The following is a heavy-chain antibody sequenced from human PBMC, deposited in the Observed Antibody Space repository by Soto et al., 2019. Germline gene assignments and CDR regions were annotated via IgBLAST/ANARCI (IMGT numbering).Heavy chain of an antibody. CDR1: GFTFTSSA. CDR3: AAAEITMVRGVIRAFDI. D-gene: IGHD3-10*01. V-gene: IGHV1-58*01. CDR2: IVVGSGNT. J-gene: IGHJ3*02. Sequence: SVKVSCKASGFTFTSSAVQWVRQARGQRLEWIGWIVVGSGNTNYAQKFQERVTITRDMSTSTAYMELSSLRSEDTAVYYCAAAEITMVRGVIRAFDIWGQGTIVTVSS.